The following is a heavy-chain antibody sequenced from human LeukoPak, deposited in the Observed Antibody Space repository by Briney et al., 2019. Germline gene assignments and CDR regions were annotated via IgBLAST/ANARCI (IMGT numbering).Heavy chain of an antibody. CDR2: IYYSGST. J-gene: IGHJ4*02. Sequence: SETLSLTCTVSGGSISSYYWSWIRQPPGKGLEWIGYIYYSGSTNYNPSLKSRVTISVDTSKNQFSLKLSSVTAADTAVYYCARATSSGWDYYFDYWGQGTLVTVSS. CDR3: ARATSSGWDYYFDY. V-gene: IGHV4-59*01. CDR1: GGSISSYY. D-gene: IGHD6-19*01.